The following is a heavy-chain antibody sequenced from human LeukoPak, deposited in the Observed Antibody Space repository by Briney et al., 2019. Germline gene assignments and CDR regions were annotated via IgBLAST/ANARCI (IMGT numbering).Heavy chain of an antibody. V-gene: IGHV3-30*04. CDR3: ATNGDILTGLIY. D-gene: IGHD3-9*01. CDR1: GFTFSSYA. J-gene: IGHJ4*02. Sequence: GGSLRLSCAASGFTFSSYAMHWVRQAPGKGLEWVAVISYDGSNKYYADSVKGRFTISRDNSKNTLYLQMNSLRAEDMAVYYCATNGDILTGLIYWGQGTLVTVSS. CDR2: ISYDGSNK.